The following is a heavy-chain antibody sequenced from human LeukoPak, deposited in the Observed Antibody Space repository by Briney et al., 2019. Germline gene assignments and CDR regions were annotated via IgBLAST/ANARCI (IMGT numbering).Heavy chain of an antibody. J-gene: IGHJ6*02. CDR2: IYYSGST. D-gene: IGHD2-2*01. CDR3: ARLPIVVVPAGKGHYYYYGMDV. CDR1: GGSISSSSYY. Sequence: PSETLSLTCTVSGGSISSSSYYWGWIRQPPGKGLEWIGSIYYSGSTYYNPSLKSRVTIPVDTSKNQFSLKLSSVTAADTAVYYCARLPIVVVPAGKGHYYYYGMDVWGQGTTVTVSS. V-gene: IGHV4-39*01.